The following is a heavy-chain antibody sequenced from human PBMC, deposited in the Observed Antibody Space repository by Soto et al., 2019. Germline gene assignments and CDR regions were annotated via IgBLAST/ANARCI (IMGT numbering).Heavy chain of an antibody. V-gene: IGHV2-5*02. CDR1: GFSLSTSGVG. Sequence: QITLKESGPTLVKPTQTLTLTCTFSGFSLSTSGVGVGWIRQPPGKALEWLALIYWDDDKRYSPSLKSRLTITQDTSKNQVVLTMTHMDPVDTATYYCAHRRGSGDSVGHFDYWGQGTLVTVSS. D-gene: IGHD4-17*01. J-gene: IGHJ4*02. CDR2: IYWDDDK. CDR3: AHRRGSGDSVGHFDY.